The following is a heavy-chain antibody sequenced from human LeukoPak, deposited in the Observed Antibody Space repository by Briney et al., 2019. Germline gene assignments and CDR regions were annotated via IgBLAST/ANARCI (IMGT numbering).Heavy chain of an antibody. Sequence: GGSLRLSCAASGFTFSSYAMHWVRQAPGKGLEWVAVISYDGSNKYYADSVKGRFTISRDNSKNTLYLQMNSLRAEDTAVYYCARVEGYSGYDSGYNWFDPWGQGTLVTVPS. CDR1: GFTFSSYA. J-gene: IGHJ5*02. CDR3: ARVEGYSGYDSGYNWFDP. D-gene: IGHD5-12*01. CDR2: ISYDGSNK. V-gene: IGHV3-30-3*01.